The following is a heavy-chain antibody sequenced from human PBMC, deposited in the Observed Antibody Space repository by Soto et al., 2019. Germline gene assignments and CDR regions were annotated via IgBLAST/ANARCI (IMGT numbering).Heavy chain of an antibody. D-gene: IGHD1-26*01. Sequence: ASEKVSFTASVYTFTSYAMHWVRLPPGQRFEWMGWINACNGNTKYSQKFQGRVTITRDTSASTAYMELSSLRSEDTAVYYCARGLGLYYFDYWGQGTLVTVSS. V-gene: IGHV1-3*01. J-gene: IGHJ4*02. CDR3: ARGLGLYYFDY. CDR1: VYTFTSYA. CDR2: INACNGNT.